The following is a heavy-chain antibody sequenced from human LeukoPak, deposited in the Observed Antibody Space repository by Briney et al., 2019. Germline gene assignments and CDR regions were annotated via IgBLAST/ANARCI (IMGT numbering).Heavy chain of an antibody. CDR1: GITLSNYG. D-gene: IGHD3-22*01. Sequence: GGSLRLSCAGSGITLSNYGMSWVRQAPGKGLEWVAGISDSGGRTNYADSVKGRFTISRDNPKNTLYLQMNSLRPEDTAVYFCAKRGVVIRVILVGFHKEAYYFDSWGQGVLVTVSS. CDR2: ISDSGGRT. V-gene: IGHV3-23*01. J-gene: IGHJ4*02. CDR3: AKRGVVIRVILVGFHKEAYYFDS.